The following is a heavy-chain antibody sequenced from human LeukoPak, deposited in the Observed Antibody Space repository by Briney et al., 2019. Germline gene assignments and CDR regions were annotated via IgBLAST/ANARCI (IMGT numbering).Heavy chain of an antibody. CDR1: GGSVNSNSYY. CDR2: IYYSGST. D-gene: IGHD2-15*01. V-gene: IGHV4-39*01. J-gene: IGHJ6*02. Sequence: SETLSLTCTVSGGSVNSNSYYWGWIRQPPGKGLEWIGSIYYSGSTYYNPSLKSRVTISVDTSKNQFSLKLSSVTAADTAVYYCATGADSRGYYYGMDVWGQGTTVTVSS. CDR3: ATGADSRGYYYGMDV.